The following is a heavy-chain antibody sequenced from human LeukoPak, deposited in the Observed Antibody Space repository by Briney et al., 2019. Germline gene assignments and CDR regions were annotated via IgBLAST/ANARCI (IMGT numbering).Heavy chain of an antibody. J-gene: IGHJ4*02. D-gene: IGHD3-22*01. CDR1: GYSFTNYW. Sequence: GESLKISCKGSGYSFTNYWIGWVRQMPGKGLEWMGILYPGDSDTRYSPSFQGQVTISADKSISTAYLQWSSLKASDTAMYYCARLFRNYYDGSGRGRLDYWGQGTPVTVSS. CDR2: LYPGDSDT. V-gene: IGHV5-51*01. CDR3: ARLFRNYYDGSGRGRLDY.